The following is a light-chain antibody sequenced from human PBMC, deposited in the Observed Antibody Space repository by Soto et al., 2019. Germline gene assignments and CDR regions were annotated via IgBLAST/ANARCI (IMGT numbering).Light chain of an antibody. CDR1: QSLRNW. CDR3: QQYDTHSWT. J-gene: IGKJ1*01. Sequence: DIQMTQSPSTLSASVGDRVTITCRASQSLRNWLAWYQQKPGKAPKLLIYKASSIESGVPSRFSGSGSGAEFTLTINGLQPDDFATYYCQQYDTHSWTFGQGTKVEIK. V-gene: IGKV1-5*03. CDR2: KAS.